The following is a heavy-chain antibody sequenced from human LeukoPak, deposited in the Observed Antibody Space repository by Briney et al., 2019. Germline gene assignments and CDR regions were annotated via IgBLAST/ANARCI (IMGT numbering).Heavy chain of an antibody. D-gene: IGHD1-7*01. CDR1: GGSISSYY. CDR3: AREQLELRGWFDP. V-gene: IGHV4-4*09. J-gene: IGHJ5*02. Sequence: PSETLSLTCTVSGGSISSYYWSWIRQPPGKGLEWIGYIHTSGSTNYNPSLKSRVTISVDTSKNQFSLKLSSVTAADTAVYYCAREQLELRGWFDPWGQGTLVTVSS. CDR2: IHTSGST.